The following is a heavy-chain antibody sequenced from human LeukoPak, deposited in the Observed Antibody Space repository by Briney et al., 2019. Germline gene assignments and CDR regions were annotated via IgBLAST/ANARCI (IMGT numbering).Heavy chain of an antibody. D-gene: IGHD6-19*01. J-gene: IGHJ4*02. CDR2: IYYSGST. Sequence: SETLSLTCTVSGGSISSSSYYWGWIRQPPGKGLEWIGSIYYSGSTYYNPSLKSRVTISVDTSKNQFSLKLSSVTAADTAVYYCARDAQYSSGWFDYWGQGTLVTVSS. CDR1: GGSISSSSYY. CDR3: ARDAQYSSGWFDY. V-gene: IGHV4-39*07.